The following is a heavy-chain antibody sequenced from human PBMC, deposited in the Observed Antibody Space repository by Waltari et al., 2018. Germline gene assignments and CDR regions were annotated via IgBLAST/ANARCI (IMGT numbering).Heavy chain of an antibody. Sequence: QVQLQQWGAGLLKPSETLSLTCDVYGGSLSRSFWSWIRQPPGKGLEWIGEINHSGSTNYNPSLESRVTMSVDTSKNQFSLKLTSVTAADTAVYYCASSPVPPSGNFYKRWLDPWGQGTLVTVSS. CDR3: ASSPVPPSGNFYKRWLDP. D-gene: IGHD3-10*01. V-gene: IGHV4-34*02. CDR2: INHSGST. J-gene: IGHJ5*02. CDR1: GGSLSRSF.